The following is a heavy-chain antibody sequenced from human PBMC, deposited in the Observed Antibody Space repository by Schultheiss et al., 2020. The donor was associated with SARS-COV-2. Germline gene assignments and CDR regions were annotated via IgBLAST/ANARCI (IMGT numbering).Heavy chain of an antibody. Sequence: SETLSLTCAVSGGSISSGGYSWSWIRQPPGKGLEWIGRIYTSGSTNYNPSLKSRVTISVDTSKNEFSLKLSSVTAADTAVYYCARHQVYDSSGWYFDLWGRGTLVTVSS. V-gene: IGHV4-30-2*03. J-gene: IGHJ2*01. CDR1: GGSISSGGYS. CDR2: IYTSGST. D-gene: IGHD3-22*01. CDR3: ARHQVYDSSGWYFDL.